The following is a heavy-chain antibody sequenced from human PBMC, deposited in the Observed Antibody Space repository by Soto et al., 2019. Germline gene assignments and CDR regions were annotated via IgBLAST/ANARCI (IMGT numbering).Heavy chain of an antibody. V-gene: IGHV3-33*01. D-gene: IGHD6-19*01. J-gene: IGHJ4*02. Sequence: QVQLVESGGGVVQPGRSLRLSCAASGFTFSSYGMHWVRQAPGKGLEWVAVIWYDGSDKYYADSVKGRFTISRDNSKNTLYLQMHSLGAEDTAVYYCARDRYSSGWYDLDYWGQGTLVTVSS. CDR2: IWYDGSDK. CDR1: GFTFSSYG. CDR3: ARDRYSSGWYDLDY.